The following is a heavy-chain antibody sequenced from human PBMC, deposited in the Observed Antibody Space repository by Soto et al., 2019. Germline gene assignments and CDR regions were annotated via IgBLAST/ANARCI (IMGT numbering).Heavy chain of an antibody. J-gene: IGHJ5*02. Sequence: SETLSLTCAVYGGSFSGYYWSWIRQPPGKGLEWIGEINHSGSTNYNPSLKSRVTISVDTSKNQFSLKLSSVTAADTAVYYCARAPSGGQGVAFSWGQGTLVTVSS. V-gene: IGHV4-34*01. D-gene: IGHD3-10*01. CDR1: GGSFSGYY. CDR3: ARAPSGGQGVAFS. CDR2: INHSGST.